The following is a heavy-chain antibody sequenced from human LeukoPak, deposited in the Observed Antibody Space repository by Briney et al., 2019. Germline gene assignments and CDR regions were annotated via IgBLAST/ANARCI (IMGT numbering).Heavy chain of an antibody. CDR3: ARDLRVRGVIHAFDI. Sequence: PGGSLRLSCAASGFTFSSYWMHWVRQAPGKGLVWVSRINSDGSSTSYADSVKGRFTISRDNAKNTLYLQMNSLRAEDTAVYYCARDLRVRGVIHAFDIWGQGTMVTVSS. CDR2: INSDGSST. V-gene: IGHV3-74*01. CDR1: GFTFSSYW. D-gene: IGHD3-10*01. J-gene: IGHJ3*02.